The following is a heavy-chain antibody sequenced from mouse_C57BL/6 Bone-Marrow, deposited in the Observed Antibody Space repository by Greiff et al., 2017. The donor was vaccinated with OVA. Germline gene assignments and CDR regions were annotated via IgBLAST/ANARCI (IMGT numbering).Heavy chain of an antibody. CDR1: GYSITSGYY. CDR2: ISYDGSN. CDR3: ARVSNGWYFDV. D-gene: IGHD2-5*01. Sequence: VQLQQSGPGLVKPSQSLSLTCSVTGYSITSGYYWNWIRQFPGNKLEWMGYISYDGSNNYNPSLKNRISITRDTSKNQFFLKLNSVTTEDTATYYCARVSNGWYFDVWGTGTTVTVSS. V-gene: IGHV3-6*01. J-gene: IGHJ1*03.